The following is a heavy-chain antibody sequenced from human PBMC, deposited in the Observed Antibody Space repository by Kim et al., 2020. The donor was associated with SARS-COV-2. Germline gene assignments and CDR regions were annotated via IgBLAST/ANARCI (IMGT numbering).Heavy chain of an antibody. CDR2: IYYSGST. CDR1: GGSISSSSYY. D-gene: IGHD2-15*01. V-gene: IGHV4-39*02. CDR3: AREWALLPAGWFDP. J-gene: IGHJ5*02. Sequence: SETLSLTCTVSGGSISSSSYYWGWIRQPPGKGLEWIGSIYYSGSTYYNPSLKSRVTISVDTSKNQFSLKLSSVTAADTAVYYCAREWALLPAGWFDPWGQGTLVTVSS.